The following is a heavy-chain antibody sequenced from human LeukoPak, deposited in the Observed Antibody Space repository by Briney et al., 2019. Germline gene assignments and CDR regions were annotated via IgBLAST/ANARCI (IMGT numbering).Heavy chain of an antibody. CDR1: GGSISSYY. CDR2: IYYSGST. CDR3: AGSRIQLWLQLAWFDP. D-gene: IGHD5-18*01. J-gene: IGHJ5*02. Sequence: SETLSLTCTVSGGSISSYYWSWIRQPPGKGLERIGYIYYSGSTNYNPSLKSRVTISVDTSKNQFSLKLSSVTAADTAVYYCAGSRIQLWLQLAWFDPWGQGTLVTVSS. V-gene: IGHV4-59*08.